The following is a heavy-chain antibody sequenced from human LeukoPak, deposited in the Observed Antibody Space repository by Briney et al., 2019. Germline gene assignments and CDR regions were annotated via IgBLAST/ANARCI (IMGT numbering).Heavy chain of an antibody. CDR2: ISYDGSNK. CDR1: GFTFSSYG. J-gene: IGHJ4*02. V-gene: IGHV3-30*18. CDR3: AKDPNPVLRFLEWLPDY. Sequence: PGRSLRLSCAASGFTFSSYGMHWVRQAPGKGLEWGAVISYDGSNKYYADSVKGRFTISRDNSKNTLYLKMNSLRAEDTAVYYCAKDPNPVLRFLEWLPDYWGQGTLVTVSS. D-gene: IGHD3-3*01.